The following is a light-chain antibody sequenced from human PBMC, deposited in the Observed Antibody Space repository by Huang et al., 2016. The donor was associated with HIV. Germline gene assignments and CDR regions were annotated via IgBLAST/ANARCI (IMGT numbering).Light chain of an antibody. J-gene: IGKJ2*01. V-gene: IGKV1-9*01. CDR3: QQLTANPYT. Sequence: IQLTQSPSSLSASVGDRVTITCRASPGIGSYLAWYQQKPGKAPKILIYSASTLKSGVPSRFSGSESGTEFTLTISTLQPEDSATYYCQQLTANPYTFGQGTKLEIK. CDR1: PGIGSY. CDR2: SAS.